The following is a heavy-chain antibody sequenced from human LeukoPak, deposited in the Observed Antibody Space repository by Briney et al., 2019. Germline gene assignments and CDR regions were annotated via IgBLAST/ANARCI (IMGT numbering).Heavy chain of an antibody. CDR3: ARMALSSLDY. J-gene: IGHJ4*02. CDR2: MNSNSGNT. V-gene: IGHV1-8*01. CDR1: GYTFTSYD. D-gene: IGHD6-19*01. Sequence: ASVKVSCKASGYTFTSYDINWVRQATGQGLEWMGWMNSNSGNTGYAQKFQGRVTMTRNTSISTAYMELSSLRSEDTAVYYCARMALSSLDYWGQGTLVTVSS.